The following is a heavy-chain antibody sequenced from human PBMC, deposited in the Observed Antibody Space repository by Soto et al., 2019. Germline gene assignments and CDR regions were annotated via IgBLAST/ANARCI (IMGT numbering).Heavy chain of an antibody. CDR3: ARDRTAASRYFDWPRYGMDV. Sequence: ASVKVSCKASGYTFTSYGISWVRQAPGQGLEWMGWISAYNGNTNYAQKLQGRVTMTTDTSTSTAYMELRSLRSDDTAVYYCARDRTAASRYFDWPRYGMDVWGQGTTVTVSS. J-gene: IGHJ6*02. CDR1: GYTFTSYG. CDR2: ISAYNGNT. V-gene: IGHV1-18*04. D-gene: IGHD3-9*01.